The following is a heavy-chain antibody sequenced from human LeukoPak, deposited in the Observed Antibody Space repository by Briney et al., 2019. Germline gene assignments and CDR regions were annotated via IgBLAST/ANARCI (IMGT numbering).Heavy chain of an antibody. CDR2: ISYDGSNK. Sequence: GRSLRLSCAASGFTFSGYAMHWVRQAPGKGLEWVAVISYDGSNKYYADSVKGRFTISRDNSKNTLYLQMNSLRAEDTAVYYCASHKGSGIVATITSRGWFDPWGQGTLVTVSS. D-gene: IGHD5-12*01. CDR1: GFTFSGYA. V-gene: IGHV3-30*04. J-gene: IGHJ5*02. CDR3: ASHKGSGIVATITSRGWFDP.